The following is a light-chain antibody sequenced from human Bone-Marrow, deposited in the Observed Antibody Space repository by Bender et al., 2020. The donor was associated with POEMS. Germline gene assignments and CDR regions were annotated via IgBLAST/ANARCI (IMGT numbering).Light chain of an antibody. CDR2: DVF. J-gene: IGLJ2*01. Sequence: QSALTQPASVSRSPGQSVTISCTGSSSDVGGYNFVSWYQQHPGKAPKLIIYDVFHRPSGISNRFSGSKSGNTASLTISGLQPEDEADYFCNSYTAASTVIFGGGTKLTVL. CDR3: NSYTAASTVI. V-gene: IGLV2-14*03. CDR1: SSDVGGYNF.